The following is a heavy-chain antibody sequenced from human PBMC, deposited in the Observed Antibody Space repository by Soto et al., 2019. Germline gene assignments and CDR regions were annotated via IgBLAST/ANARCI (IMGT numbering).Heavy chain of an antibody. CDR1: GGSISSYY. CDR2: IYYSGST. D-gene: IGHD6-13*01. J-gene: IGHJ4*02. V-gene: IGHV4-59*08. CDR3: ARQTLAVAGPYFDY. Sequence: PSETLSLTCAVSGGSISSYYWSWIRQPPGKGLEWIGYIYYSGSTNYNPSLKSRVTISVDTSKNQFSLKLSSVTAADTAVYYCARQTLAVAGPYFDYWGQGNLVTVSS.